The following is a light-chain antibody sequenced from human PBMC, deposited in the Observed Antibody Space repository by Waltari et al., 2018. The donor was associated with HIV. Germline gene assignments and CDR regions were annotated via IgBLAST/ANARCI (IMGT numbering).Light chain of an antibody. CDR2: GAS. CDR3: QQYGSSLTWT. J-gene: IGKJ1*01. Sequence: EIVLTQSPGTLSLSPGERATLSCRASQSVSSSYLAWYQQKPGQAPRLLIYGASSRATGIPYMFSGSWSGTDFTLTISRLEPEDFAVYYCQQYGSSLTWTFGQGTKVEIK. CDR1: QSVSSSY. V-gene: IGKV3-20*01.